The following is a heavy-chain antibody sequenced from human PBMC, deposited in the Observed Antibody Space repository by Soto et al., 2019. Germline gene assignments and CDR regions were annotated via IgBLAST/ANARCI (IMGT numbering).Heavy chain of an antibody. CDR3: ARTPGSSAWDIKDF. D-gene: IGHD6-19*01. J-gene: IGHJ4*02. CDR2: ISADNDNT. V-gene: IGHV1-3*01. CDR1: GYIFTSCA. Sequence: QVQLVQSGAEVKKPGASVKISCKASGYIFTSCAMHWVRQAPGHRLEWMGWISADNDNTRYSQKFQGRVTITSDTTASTAYLELSSLRSEDTAVYYCARTPGSSAWDIKDFWGQGTLVTVSS.